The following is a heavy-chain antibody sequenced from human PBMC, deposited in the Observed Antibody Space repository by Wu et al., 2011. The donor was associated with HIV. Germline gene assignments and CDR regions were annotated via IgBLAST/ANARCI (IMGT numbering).Heavy chain of an antibody. D-gene: IGHD2-2*01. CDR1: GKGFPTSI. Sequence: QVQLVQSGDEVKKPGASVKVSCKASGKGFPTSIVTWVRQAPGQGLEWMGWISTHNGDTNSAQKLQDRVTMTTDTSTSTAYMELRSLRSDDTAVYYCARVIREGNQLLFSKLLVSWFDPWGQGTPVTVSS. V-gene: IGHV1-18*01. CDR3: ARVIREGNQLLFSKLLVSWFDP. J-gene: IGHJ5*02. CDR2: ISTHNGDT.